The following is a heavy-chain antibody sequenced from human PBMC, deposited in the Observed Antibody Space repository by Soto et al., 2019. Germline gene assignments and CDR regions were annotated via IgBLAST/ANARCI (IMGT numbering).Heavy chain of an antibody. V-gene: IGHV1-69*06. D-gene: IGHD3-3*01. CDR3: AAIRITIFGVVKWKDYYYYGMDV. Sequence: VASVKVSCKASGGTFSSYAISWVRQAPGQGLEWMGGIIPIFGTANYAQKFQGRVTITADKSTSTAYMELSSLRSEDTAVYYCAAIRITIFGVVKWKDYYYYGMDVWGQGTTVTVSS. J-gene: IGHJ6*02. CDR2: IIPIFGTA. CDR1: GGTFSSYA.